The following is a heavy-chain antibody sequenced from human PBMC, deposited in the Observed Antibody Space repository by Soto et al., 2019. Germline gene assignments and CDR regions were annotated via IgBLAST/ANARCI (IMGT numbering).Heavy chain of an antibody. CDR3: ARTYDDSGPNSGGYGFDI. J-gene: IGHJ3*02. V-gene: IGHV4-59*02. Sequence: QVQLQESGPGLVKPSETLSLTCTVSGVSVSTYYWSWIRQPPGKVLDWMAYIYYSGSTSYNPSLKSRVTISVDTSKNQFSLKLSSVTDADTAVYYGARTYDDSGPNSGGYGFDIWGQGTMVTVSS. CDR2: IYYSGST. CDR1: GVSVSTYY. D-gene: IGHD3-22*01.